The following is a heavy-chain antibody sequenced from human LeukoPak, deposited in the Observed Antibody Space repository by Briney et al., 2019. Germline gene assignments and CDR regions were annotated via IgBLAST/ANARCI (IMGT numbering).Heavy chain of an antibody. CDR3: ARGGYSYGFLLGQLGMYYFDY. CDR1: GYTFTGYY. D-gene: IGHD5-18*01. CDR2: INPNSGGT. Sequence: ASVKVSCKASGYTFTGYYMHCVRQAPGQGLEWMGWINPNSGGTNYAQKFQSRVTMTRDTSISTAYMELSRLRSDDTAVYYCARGGYSYGFLLGQLGMYYFDYWGQGTLVTVSS. V-gene: IGHV1-2*02. J-gene: IGHJ4*02.